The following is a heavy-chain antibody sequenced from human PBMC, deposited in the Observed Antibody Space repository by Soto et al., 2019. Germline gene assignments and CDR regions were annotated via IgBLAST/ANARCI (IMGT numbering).Heavy chain of an antibody. CDR2: ISGSGGST. D-gene: IGHD6-19*01. Sequence: EVQLLESGGGLVQPGGSLRLSCAASGFTFSSYAMSWVRQAPGEGLEWVSAISGSGGSTYYADSVKGRFTISRDNSKNTLYLQMNSLRAEDTAVYYCARYSSGWYFPDAFDIWGQGTMVTVSS. CDR3: ARYSSGWYFPDAFDI. V-gene: IGHV3-23*01. CDR1: GFTFSSYA. J-gene: IGHJ3*02.